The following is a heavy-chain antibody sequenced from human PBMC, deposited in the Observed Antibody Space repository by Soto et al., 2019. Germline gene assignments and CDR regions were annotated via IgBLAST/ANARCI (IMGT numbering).Heavy chain of an antibody. V-gene: IGHV1-45*02. D-gene: IGHD6-25*01. CDR2: ITPFNGNT. CDR1: GYTFTYRY. Sequence: SVKVSCKASGYTFTYRYLHWVRQAPGQALEWMGWITPFNGNTNYAQKFQDRVTITRDRSMSTAYMELSSLRSEDTAMYYCASGVVGGKQRDIYYYTVVCGTATTVTLSS. CDR3: ASGVVGGKQRDIYYYTVV. J-gene: IGHJ6*03.